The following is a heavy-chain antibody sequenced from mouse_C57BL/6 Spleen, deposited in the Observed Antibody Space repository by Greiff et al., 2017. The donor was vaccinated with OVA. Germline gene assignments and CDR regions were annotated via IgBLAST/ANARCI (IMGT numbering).Heavy chain of an antibody. CDR1: GFNIKNTY. D-gene: IGHD1-1*01. J-gene: IGHJ1*03. CDR3: ARVSPIDYYGSSDWYFDV. V-gene: IGHV14-3*01. CDR2: IDPANGNT. Sequence: EVQLQQSVAELVRPGASVKLSCTASGFNIKNTYMHWVKQRPEQGLEWIGRIDPANGNTKYAPKFQGKATITADTSSNTAYLQLSSLTSEDTAIYYCARVSPIDYYGSSDWYFDVWGTGTTVTVSS.